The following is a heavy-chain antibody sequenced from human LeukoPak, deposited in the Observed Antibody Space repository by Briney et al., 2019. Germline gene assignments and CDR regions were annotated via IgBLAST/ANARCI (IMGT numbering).Heavy chain of an antibody. D-gene: IGHD1-26*01. CDR2: ISTSGTT. V-gene: IGHV3-66*01. CDR3: ATRGAPGYYYGMDV. CDR1: GFTVSSNY. J-gene: IGHJ6*02. Sequence: GGSLRLSCAASGFTVSSNYMSWVRQAPGKGLEWVSIISTSGTTSYADSVKGRFTISRDNSRSTLYLQMNSLRAEDTAVYYCATRGAPGYYYGMDVWGQGTTVTVSS.